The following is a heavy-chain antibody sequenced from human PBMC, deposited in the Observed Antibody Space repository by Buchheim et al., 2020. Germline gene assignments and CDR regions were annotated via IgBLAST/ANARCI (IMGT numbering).Heavy chain of an antibody. D-gene: IGHD3-9*01. J-gene: IGHJ4*02. V-gene: IGHV3-30*01. CDR3: ARGGRATGTLGYGY. CDR1: GFTFSTYA. CDR2: ISSDGSNK. Sequence: QVQLVESGGGVVQPGRSLRLSCAASGFTFSTYAMHWVRQAPGKGLEWVAVISSDGSNKYYADSVKGRFTISRDNSKNTLYLQMNSLRPEDTAVYYCARGGRATGTLGYGYWGQGTL.